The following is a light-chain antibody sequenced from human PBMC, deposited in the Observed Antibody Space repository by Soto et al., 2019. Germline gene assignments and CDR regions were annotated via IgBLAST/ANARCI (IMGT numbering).Light chain of an antibody. CDR1: SSDVGGYNY. CDR2: EVT. Sequence: QSALTQPASVSGSPGQSITISCTGTSSDVGGYNYVSWYQQHPGKAPKLMIYEVTNRPSGVSNRFSGSKSGNPASLTISGLQAEDEADYYCSSYTSRSTLVFGTGTKRTVL. V-gene: IGLV2-14*01. CDR3: SSYTSRSTLV. J-gene: IGLJ1*01.